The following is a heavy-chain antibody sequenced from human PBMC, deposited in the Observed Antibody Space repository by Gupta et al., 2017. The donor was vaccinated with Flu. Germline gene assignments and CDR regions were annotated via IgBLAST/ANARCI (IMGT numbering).Heavy chain of an antibody. D-gene: IGHD4-17*01. Sequence: EVQLVESGGGLVQPGGSLRLYCGASGFTLGAYWMRWVRQAPGKGPELVANINRDGSVINYMDFVRGRFTISRDNAKNAVYFQMNSLRVDDTAVYYCARDVGAGDYDSWGQGTLVTVSS. CDR3: ARDVGAGDYDS. CDR1: GFTLGAYW. V-gene: IGHV3-7*01. CDR2: INRDGSVI. J-gene: IGHJ5*01.